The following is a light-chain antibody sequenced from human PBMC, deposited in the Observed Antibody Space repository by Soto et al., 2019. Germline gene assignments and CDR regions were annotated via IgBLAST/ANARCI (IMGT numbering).Light chain of an antibody. J-gene: IGLJ2*01. CDR3: QSADSSGGYHVI. CDR1: SLPKQN. Sequence: SSELTQPHSVSVSPGQTARITCSGDSLPKQNAYWYQQKPGQAPVLVIYKDSERPSGIPERFSGSSSGTIVTLTISGVQAEDEADYYCQSADSSGGYHVIFGGGTKVTVL. V-gene: IGLV3-25*02. CDR2: KDS.